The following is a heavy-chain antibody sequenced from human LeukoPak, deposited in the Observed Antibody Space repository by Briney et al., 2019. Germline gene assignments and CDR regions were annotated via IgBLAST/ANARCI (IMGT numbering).Heavy chain of an antibody. J-gene: IGHJ4*02. Sequence: ASVKVSCKASGYTFTSYGISWVRQAPGQGLEWMVWISAYNGNTDYAQSLQGRVTMTIDTSTSTVYMELRSLRSDGTAVYYCARDVGRSYDLDYWGQGTLVTVSS. CDR3: ARDVGRSYDLDY. CDR2: ISAYNGNT. D-gene: IGHD3-16*01. CDR1: GYTFTSYG. V-gene: IGHV1-18*01.